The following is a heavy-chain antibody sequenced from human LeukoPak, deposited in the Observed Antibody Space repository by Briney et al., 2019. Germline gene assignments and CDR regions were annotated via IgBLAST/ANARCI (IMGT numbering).Heavy chain of an antibody. CDR3: ALSGYSYGRNAFDI. CDR2: IYHSGST. Sequence: SETLSLTCTVSGYSISSGYYWGWIRQPPGKGLEWIGSIYHSGSTYYNPSLKSRVTISVDTSKNQFSLKLSSVTAADTAVYYCALSGYSYGRNAFDIWGQGTMVTVSS. J-gene: IGHJ3*02. CDR1: GYSISSGYY. V-gene: IGHV4-38-2*02. D-gene: IGHD5-18*01.